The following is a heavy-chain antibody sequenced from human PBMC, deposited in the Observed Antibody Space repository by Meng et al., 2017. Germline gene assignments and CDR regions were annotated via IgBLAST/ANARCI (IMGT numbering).Heavy chain of an antibody. V-gene: IGHV4-34*01. J-gene: IGHJ4*02. CDR2: INQSGST. CDR1: GGSFSGYY. D-gene: IGHD2-15*01. Sequence: VQLPQWGAGLLKPSETLSLTCGVYGGSFSGYYWSWIRQPPGKGLEWIGEINQSGSTNYNPSLKSRVTISVDTSKNQFSLKLSSVTAADTAVYYCARGVRLPDYWGQGTLVTVSS. CDR3: ARGVRLPDY.